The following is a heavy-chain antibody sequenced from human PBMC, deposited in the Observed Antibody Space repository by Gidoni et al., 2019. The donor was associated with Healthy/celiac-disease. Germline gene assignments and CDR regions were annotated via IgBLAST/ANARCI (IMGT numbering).Heavy chain of an antibody. CDR2: ISWNSGSI. CDR3: AKDYYYDSSGYSSWFDP. J-gene: IGHJ5*02. Sequence: EVQLVESGGGLVQPGRSLRLSCAASGFTFDDYAMPWVRQAPGKGLEWVSGISWNSGSIGYADSVKGRFTISRDNAKNSLYLQMNSLRAEDTALYYCAKDYYYDSSGYSSWFDPWGQGTLVTVSS. CDR1: GFTFDDYA. D-gene: IGHD3-22*01. V-gene: IGHV3-9*01.